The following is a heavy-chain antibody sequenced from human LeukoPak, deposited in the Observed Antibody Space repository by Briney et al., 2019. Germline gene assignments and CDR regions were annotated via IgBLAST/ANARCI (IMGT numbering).Heavy chain of an antibody. CDR1: GFMFGDYG. V-gene: IGHV3-20*04. Sequence: GGSLRLSCAASGFMFGDYGMTWVRQVPGKGLEWVSGINWNGGSTGYADSVKGRFTISRDNAKNSLYLQMNSLRAEDTALYYCSRGRYSSSWHPYWGQGTLVTVSS. CDR2: INWNGGST. CDR3: SRGRYSSSWHPY. J-gene: IGHJ4*02. D-gene: IGHD6-13*01.